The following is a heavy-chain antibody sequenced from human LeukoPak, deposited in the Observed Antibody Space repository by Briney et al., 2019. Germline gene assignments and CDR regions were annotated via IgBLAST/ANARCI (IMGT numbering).Heavy chain of an antibody. CDR3: AKDHDDFWSGYYGNYFDY. D-gene: IGHD3-3*01. CDR2: IRYDGSNK. J-gene: IGHJ4*02. V-gene: IGHV3-30*02. Sequence: PGGSLRLSCAASGFTFSSYGMHWVRQAPGKGLEWVAFIRYDGSNKYYADSVKGRFTISRDNSKNTQYLQMNSLRAEDTAVYYCAKDHDDFWSGYYGNYFDYWGQGALVTVSS. CDR1: GFTFSSYG.